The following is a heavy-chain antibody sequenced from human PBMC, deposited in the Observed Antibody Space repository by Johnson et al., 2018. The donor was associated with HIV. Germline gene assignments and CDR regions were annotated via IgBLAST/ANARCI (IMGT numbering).Heavy chain of an antibody. CDR2: ISSSGSTI. J-gene: IGHJ3*02. CDR3: ASWNYFDAFDI. V-gene: IGHV3-11*04. Sequence: QMLLVESGGGLVKPGGSLRLSCAASGFTFSDYYMSWNRQAPGKGLEWVSYISSSGSTIYYADSVKGRFTISRDNAKNSLYLQINSLRDEDTAGYYCASWNYFDAFDIWGQGTMVTVSS. D-gene: IGHD1-7*01. CDR1: GFTFSDYY.